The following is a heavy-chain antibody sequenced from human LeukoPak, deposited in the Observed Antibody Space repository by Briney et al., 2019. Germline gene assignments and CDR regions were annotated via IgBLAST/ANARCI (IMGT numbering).Heavy chain of an antibody. CDR1: GYSFTDYY. J-gene: IGHJ5*02. V-gene: IGHV1-2*02. CDR3: ARADRLDGGPYLIGP. Sequence: ASVKVSCKTSGYSFTDYYTHWVRQAPGQGLEWMGWINPNSGRTSSAQKLQGRVTMTRDPSSTSVYMEMTWLTSDDTAIYYCARADRLDGGPYLIGPWGQGTLVTVSS. D-gene: IGHD3-16*01. CDR2: INPNSGRT.